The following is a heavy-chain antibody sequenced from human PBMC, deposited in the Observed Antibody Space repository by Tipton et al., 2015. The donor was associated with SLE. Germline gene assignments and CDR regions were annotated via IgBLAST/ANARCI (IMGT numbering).Heavy chain of an antibody. Sequence: TLSLTCAVSGYSISSGYYWGWIRQPPGKGLEWVGSIYHSGSTYYNPSLKRRVTISEDTTKNQFPLKTSSVTAADTAVYYCASVEGYCGYDWGAIDYWGQGTLVTVSS. CDR2: IYHSGST. D-gene: IGHD5-12*01. J-gene: IGHJ4*02. CDR1: GYSISSGYY. CDR3: ASVEGYCGYDWGAIDY. V-gene: IGHV4-38-2*01.